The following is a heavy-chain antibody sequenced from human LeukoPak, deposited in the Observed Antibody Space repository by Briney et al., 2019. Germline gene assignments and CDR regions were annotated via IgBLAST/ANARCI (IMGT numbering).Heavy chain of an antibody. J-gene: IGHJ4*02. D-gene: IGHD3/OR15-3a*01. CDR1: GFTFSSYV. Sequence: QSGGALRLSCSASGFTFSSYVMSSVRQAPGKVLELVSAINGSGGLTYYAHSVNDRFTRPRDQSNNTLYQQMNILRAEDTVLSDCARNWDRTGYYSRVGRAPPNDYWGQGTLVTVSS. V-gene: IGHV3-23*01. CDR2: INGSGGLT. CDR3: ARNWDRTGYYSRVGRAPPNDY.